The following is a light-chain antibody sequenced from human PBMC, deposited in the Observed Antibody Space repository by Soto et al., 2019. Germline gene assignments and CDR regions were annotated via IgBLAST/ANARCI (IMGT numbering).Light chain of an antibody. V-gene: IGLV2-14*01. CDR1: TNDIGGYNY. Sequence: QSALTQPASVSGSPGQSITISCSGTTNDIGGYNYVSWYQHHPGKVPKVIIYEVRNRPSGVSNRFSGSKSGNTASLTISGLQAEDEADYYCCSYAGSSYYVFGSGTKLTVL. CDR2: EVR. CDR3: CSYAGSSYYV. J-gene: IGLJ1*01.